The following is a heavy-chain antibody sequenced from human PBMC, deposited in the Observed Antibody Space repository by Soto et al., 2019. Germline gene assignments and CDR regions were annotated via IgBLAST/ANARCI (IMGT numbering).Heavy chain of an antibody. CDR2: INHSGST. V-gene: IGHV4-34*01. D-gene: IGHD2-21*02. CDR3: ARVSLVVVTAQGFDY. Sequence: SETLSLTCAVYGGSFSGYYWSWIRQPPGKGLEWIGEINHSGSTNYNPSLKSRVTISVDTSKNQFSLKLSSVTAADTAVYYCARVSLVVVTAQGFDYWGQGTLVTVSS. J-gene: IGHJ4*02. CDR1: GGSFSGYY.